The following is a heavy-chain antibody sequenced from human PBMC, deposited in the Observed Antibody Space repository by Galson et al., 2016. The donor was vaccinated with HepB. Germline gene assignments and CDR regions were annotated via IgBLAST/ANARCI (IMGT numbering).Heavy chain of an antibody. CDR2: IRVSGGST. CDR1: GFTFSSYA. D-gene: IGHD6-19*01. V-gene: IGHV3-23*01. J-gene: IGHJ5*02. CDR3: AKCSVYSTGWCNSFDP. Sequence: SLRLSCAVSGFTFSSYAMNWVRQAPGKGLEXVSSIRVSGGSTFYADSVKGRFTISTDTSKSTLYLQMSSLRAEDTAVYYCAKCSVYSTGWCNSFDPWGQGTPVIVSS.